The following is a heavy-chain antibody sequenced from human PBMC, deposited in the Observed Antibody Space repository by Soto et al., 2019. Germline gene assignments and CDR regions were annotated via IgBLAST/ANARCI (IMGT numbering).Heavy chain of an antibody. Sequence: QVQLVQSGAEVKKPGSSVTVSCKTSGGTFSKDAINWVRQAPGQGLEWMGLLIPVFGSPIYAQKFQGRIGLAAGASACSAFLALRCLGSEDTAVYYCTRVLGYTFEPGKTRYYAMDVWGQGTTVSVSS. CDR2: LIPVFGSP. CDR1: GGTFSKDA. J-gene: IGHJ6*02. D-gene: IGHD5-18*01. V-gene: IGHV1-69*01. CDR3: TRVLGYTFEPGKTRYYAMDV.